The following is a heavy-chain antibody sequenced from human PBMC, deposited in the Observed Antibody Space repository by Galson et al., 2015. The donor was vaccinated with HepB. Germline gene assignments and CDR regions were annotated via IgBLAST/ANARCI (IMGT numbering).Heavy chain of an antibody. CDR1: GGSISSGGYY. J-gene: IGHJ6*02. D-gene: IGHD3-16*01. Sequence: CAVSGGSISSGGYYWSWIRQHPGKGLEWIGYIYYSGSTYYNPSLKSRVTISVDTSKNQFSLKLSSVTAADTAVYYCARDGRRDYVWGINRRKAFDVWGQGTTVTVSS. V-gene: IGHV4-31*11. CDR2: IYYSGST. CDR3: ARDGRRDYVWGINRRKAFDV.